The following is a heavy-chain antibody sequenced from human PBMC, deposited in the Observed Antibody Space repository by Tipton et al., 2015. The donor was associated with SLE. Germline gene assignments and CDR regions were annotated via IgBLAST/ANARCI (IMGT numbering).Heavy chain of an antibody. Sequence: TLSLICIVSGGSINSGNYYWSWIRQPAGKGLEWIGRFYTSGSTSYNPSLKSRVTISVDTSKNQFSLNLTSVTAADTAVYYCARGLRVSRGQGTLVTVSS. D-gene: IGHD3-3*01. V-gene: IGHV4-61*02. CDR2: FYTSGST. CDR1: GGSINSGNYY. CDR3: ARGLRVS. J-gene: IGHJ4*02.